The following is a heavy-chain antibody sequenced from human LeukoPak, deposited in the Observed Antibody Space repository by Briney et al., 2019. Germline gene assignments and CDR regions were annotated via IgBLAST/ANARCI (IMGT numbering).Heavy chain of an antibody. CDR2: IKQDESEK. D-gene: IGHD1-1*01. V-gene: IGHV3-7*04. Sequence: GGSLRLSCAASGFSFSSYWMTWVRQAPGKGLEWVANIKQDESEKNYVDSVKGRFTTSRDNAKNSLYLQMNSLRAEDTAVYYCVMGFRTADWGQGTLVTVSS. CDR3: VMGFRTAD. J-gene: IGHJ4*02. CDR1: GFSFSSYW.